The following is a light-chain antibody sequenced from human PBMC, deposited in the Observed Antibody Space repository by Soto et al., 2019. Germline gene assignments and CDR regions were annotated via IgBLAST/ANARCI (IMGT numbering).Light chain of an antibody. CDR1: QDISHY. V-gene: IGKV1-33*01. CDR2: DAS. CDR3: QQYDDLPIT. J-gene: IGKJ5*01. Sequence: DIQRPQSQSSLSASLGDTFTITCQASQDISHYLNWYQQKPGKALKLLIYDASNLHPGVPSRFRGSGSGTEFSFNITSLQPEDVATYYCQQYDDLPITFGQGTRLEIK.